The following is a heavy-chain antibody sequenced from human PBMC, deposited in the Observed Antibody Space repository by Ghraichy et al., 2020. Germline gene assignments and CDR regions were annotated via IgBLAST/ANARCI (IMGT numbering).Heavy chain of an antibody. CDR2: IIPIFGTA. CDR1: GGTFSSYA. V-gene: IGHV1-69*13. CDR3: ARDLVAAAGRVPIYYYYGMDV. J-gene: IGHJ6*02. Sequence: SVKVSCKASGGTFSSYAISWVRQAPGQGLEWMGGIIPIFGTANYAQKFQGRVTITADESTSTAYMELSSLRSEDTAVYYCARDLVAAAGRVPIYYYYGMDVWGQGPTVTVSS. D-gene: IGHD6-13*01.